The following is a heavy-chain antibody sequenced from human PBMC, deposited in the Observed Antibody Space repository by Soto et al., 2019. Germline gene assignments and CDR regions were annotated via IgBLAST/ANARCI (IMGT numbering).Heavy chain of an antibody. CDR2: IYPDDSDT. CDR3: ARRDDSPTAEYFQH. V-gene: IGHV5-51*01. Sequence: GESLKISCKGSGYTFSSHWIGWVRQMPGKGLEWMGIIYPDDSDTRYTPSFQGQVTISADKSTSTAYLQWSSLKASDTAMYYCARRDDSPTAEYFQHWGQGTLVTVSS. J-gene: IGHJ1*01. CDR1: GYTFSSHW. D-gene: IGHD2-21*01.